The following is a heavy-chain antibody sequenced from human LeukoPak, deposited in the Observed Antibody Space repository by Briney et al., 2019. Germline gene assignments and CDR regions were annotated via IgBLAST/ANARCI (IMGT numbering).Heavy chain of an antibody. CDR1: GGTFSSYA. CDR2: IIPIFGTA. Sequence: ASVKVSCKASGGTFSSYAISWVRQAPGQGLEWMGGIIPIFGTANYAQKFQGRVTITADESTSTAYMELSSLRAEDTAVYYCARSQYYDFWSDVARVGYYYGMDVWGQGTTVTVSS. V-gene: IGHV1-69*13. CDR3: ARSQYYDFWSDVARVGYYYGMDV. D-gene: IGHD3-3*01. J-gene: IGHJ6*02.